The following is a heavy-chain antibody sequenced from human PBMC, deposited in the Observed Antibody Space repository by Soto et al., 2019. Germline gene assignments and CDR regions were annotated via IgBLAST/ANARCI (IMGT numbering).Heavy chain of an antibody. D-gene: IGHD6-13*01. V-gene: IGHV4-4*02. CDR1: GVSISCSNW. CDR2: IYHSGST. Sequence: QVQLQESGPGLVMPSGSLSLTCAVSGVSISCSNWWSWVRQPPGKGLEWIGEIYHSGSTNYNPSLKSRVTISVDKSKSQFSLKQSSVTAADTAVYYCARVRIAAEVYFDYWGQGTMVTVSS. CDR3: ARVRIAAEVYFDY. J-gene: IGHJ4*02.